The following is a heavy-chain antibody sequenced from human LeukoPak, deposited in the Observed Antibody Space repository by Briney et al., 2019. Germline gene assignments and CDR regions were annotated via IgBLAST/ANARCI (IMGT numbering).Heavy chain of an antibody. CDR2: IKQDGSEK. Sequence: GGSLRLSCAASGFTFSSYWMSWVRQAPGKGLEWVANIKQDGSEKYYVDSVKGRFTISRDNAKNSLYLQMNSLRAEDTAVYYCAKDGRYSSGWYSPRDAFDIWGQGTMVTVSS. CDR1: GFTFSSYW. J-gene: IGHJ3*02. V-gene: IGHV3-7*01. D-gene: IGHD6-19*01. CDR3: AKDGRYSSGWYSPRDAFDI.